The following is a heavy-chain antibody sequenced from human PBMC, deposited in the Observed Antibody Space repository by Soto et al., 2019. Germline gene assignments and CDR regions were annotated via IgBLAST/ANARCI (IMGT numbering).Heavy chain of an antibody. Sequence: GESLRLSCAASGFTFDDYAMHWVRQAPEKGLEWVSLISSEVDRKYHADSVKDRVTIYRHNSKNSQHLQMNSLRAEDTALYYCAKHYPAQEYDFWSGFSPKKNYGMDVGAQGTAVTVSS. CDR1: GFTFDDYA. CDR2: ISSEVDRK. CDR3: AKHYPAQEYDFWSGFSPKKNYGMDV. J-gene: IGHJ6*02. D-gene: IGHD3-3*01. V-gene: IGHV3-43D*04.